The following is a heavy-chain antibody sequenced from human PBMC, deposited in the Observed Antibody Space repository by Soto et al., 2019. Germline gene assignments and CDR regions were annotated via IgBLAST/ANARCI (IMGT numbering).Heavy chain of an antibody. CDR1: GLTFSDYY. CDR2: ITHRGDYT. J-gene: IGHJ6*02. Sequence: QVQLVESGGGLVKPGGSLRLSCAASGLTFSDYYMSWIRQAPGKGLEWVSYITHRGDYTKYADSVQGRFTISTDNAKNSLHLQTNSLRAEDTPVYYSARELDGIDAWGQGTTVIVSS. CDR3: ARELDGIDA. V-gene: IGHV3-11*05.